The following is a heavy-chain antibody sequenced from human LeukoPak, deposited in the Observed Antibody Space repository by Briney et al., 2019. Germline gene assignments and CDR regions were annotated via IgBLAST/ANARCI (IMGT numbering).Heavy chain of an antibody. Sequence: GGSLRLSCAASGFTFSSYNMNWVRQAPGKGLEWVSVISTRGSHRYYADSFKGRFTISRDDATQSVYLQMSSLRVEDTAVYFCARVRDGYNHPFDYWGQGILVTVSS. D-gene: IGHD5-24*01. CDR2: ISTRGSHR. CDR1: GFTFSSYN. V-gene: IGHV3-21*01. CDR3: ARVRDGYNHPFDY. J-gene: IGHJ4*02.